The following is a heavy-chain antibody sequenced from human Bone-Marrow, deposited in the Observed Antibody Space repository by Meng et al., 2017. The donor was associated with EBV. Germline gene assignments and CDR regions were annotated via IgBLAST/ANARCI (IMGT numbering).Heavy chain of an antibody. V-gene: IGHV4-34*01. CDR2: INLGGNT. CDR1: GGSFSGSD. Sequence: VQLRQWGAGLLKPSETLSLTCAVYGGSFSGSDWSWIRQPPGKGLEWIGEINLGGNTNYNPSLKSRVSISVDTSKNHFSLKVNSVTAADTAVYFCATWNNNGWYYGYWGQGTLVTVSS. D-gene: IGHD6-19*01. CDR3: ATWNNNGWYYGY. J-gene: IGHJ4*01.